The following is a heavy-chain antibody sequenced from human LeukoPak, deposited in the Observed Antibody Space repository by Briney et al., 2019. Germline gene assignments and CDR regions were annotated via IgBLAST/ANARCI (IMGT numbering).Heavy chain of an antibody. Sequence: GRSLRLSCAASGFTFSSYAMHWVRQAPGKGLEWVAVISYDGSNKYYADSVKGRFTISRDNSKNTLYLQMNSLRAEDTAVYYCARAYSGSYSGVYWGQGTLVTVSS. D-gene: IGHD1-26*01. CDR1: GFTFSSYA. J-gene: IGHJ4*02. V-gene: IGHV3-30-3*01. CDR3: ARAYSGSYSGVY. CDR2: ISYDGSNK.